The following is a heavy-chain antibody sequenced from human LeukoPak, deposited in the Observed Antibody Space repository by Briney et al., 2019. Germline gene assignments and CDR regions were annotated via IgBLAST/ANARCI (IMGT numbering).Heavy chain of an antibody. V-gene: IGHV3-23*01. Sequence: GGSLRLSCAASGFTFSNYAMSWVRQAPGKGLEWISAVSGSGDRTYYAGSVKGRFTISRDNSKNTLYLQMNSLRAEDTAVYYCARDLSGIAAAGTAFDCWGQGTLVTVSS. J-gene: IGHJ4*02. D-gene: IGHD6-13*01. CDR1: GFTFSNYA. CDR2: VSGSGDRT. CDR3: ARDLSGIAAAGTAFDC.